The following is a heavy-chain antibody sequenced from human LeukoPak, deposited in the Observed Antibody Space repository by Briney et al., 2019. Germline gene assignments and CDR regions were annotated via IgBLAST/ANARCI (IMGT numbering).Heavy chain of an antibody. D-gene: IGHD2-15*01. Sequence: ASVKVSCKASGYTFTGYYMHWVRQAPGKGLEWMGWINPNSGGTNYAQKFQGRVTMTRDTSISTAYMELSRLRSDDTAVYYCARADGVVVVAAIDNWFDPWGQGTLVTVSS. CDR1: GYTFTGYY. CDR2: INPNSGGT. CDR3: ARADGVVVVAAIDNWFDP. V-gene: IGHV1-2*02. J-gene: IGHJ5*02.